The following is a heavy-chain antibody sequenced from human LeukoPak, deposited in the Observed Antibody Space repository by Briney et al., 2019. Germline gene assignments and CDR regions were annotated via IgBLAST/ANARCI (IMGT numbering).Heavy chain of an antibody. CDR2: ISSSSSYI. CDR1: GFTFSSYA. J-gene: IGHJ6*03. D-gene: IGHD2-2*01. V-gene: IGHV3-21*01. Sequence: GGSLRLSCAASGFTFSSYAMSWVRQAPGKGLEWVSSISSSSSYIYYADSVKGRFTISRDNAKNSLYLQMNSLRAEDTAVYYCARSSGDIVVVPAAMRYYYMDVWGKGTTVTVSS. CDR3: ARSSGDIVVVPAAMRYYYMDV.